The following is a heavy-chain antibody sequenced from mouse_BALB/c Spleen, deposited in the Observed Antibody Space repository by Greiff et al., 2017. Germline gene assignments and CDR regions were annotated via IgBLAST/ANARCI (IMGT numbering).Heavy chain of an antibody. CDR3: ARGREYYSNGAMDY. CDR2: ISSGGST. CDR1: GFTFSSYA. D-gene: IGHD2-5*01. Sequence: EVMLVESGGGLVKPGGSLKLSCAASGFTFSSYAMSWVRQTPEKRLEWVASISSGGSTYYPDSVKGRFTISRDNARNILYLQMSSLRSEDTAMYYCARGREYYSNGAMDYWGQGDSDTVSS. J-gene: IGHJ4*01. V-gene: IGHV5-6-5*01.